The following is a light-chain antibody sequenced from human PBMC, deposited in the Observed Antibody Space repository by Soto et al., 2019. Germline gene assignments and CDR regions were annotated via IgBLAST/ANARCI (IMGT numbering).Light chain of an antibody. J-gene: IGKJ1*01. CDR1: QSISSW. CDR2: KAS. V-gene: IGKV1-5*03. Sequence: DIQMTQSPSTLSASVGDRVTITCRASQSISSWLAWYQQKPGKAPKLLIYKASSLESGVPSRFSGSGSGTEFTLTIRSLQSDDFATYYCQQYNSYRWTFGKGTKVDIK. CDR3: QQYNSYRWT.